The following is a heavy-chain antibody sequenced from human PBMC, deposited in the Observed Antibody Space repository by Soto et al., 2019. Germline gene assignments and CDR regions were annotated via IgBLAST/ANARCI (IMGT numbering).Heavy chain of an antibody. CDR2: ISGTGSRT. D-gene: IGHD4-17*01. J-gene: IGHJ3*02. V-gene: IGHV3-23*01. CDR1: ELTFSNYA. CDR3: AKDQRFSAEYVDYWARSDFDM. Sequence: EVQLLESGGGLVQPGGSLRLSWAASELTFSNYAVSWVRQAPGKGLEWVSIISGTGSRTSYADSVKGRFALSRDNSKNTVYLQMNNLRAEDTPIYYCAKDQRFSAEYVDYWARSDFDMWGKGTMVTVSS.